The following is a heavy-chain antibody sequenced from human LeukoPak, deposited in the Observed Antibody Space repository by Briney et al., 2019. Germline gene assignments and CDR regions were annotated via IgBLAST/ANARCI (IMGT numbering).Heavy chain of an antibody. V-gene: IGHV3-23*01. D-gene: IGHD3-10*01. CDR2: VSGSGGST. CDR3: ARDRGYSTVDY. J-gene: IGHJ4*01. Sequence: GGSLRLSCAASGFTFSSYAMSWVRQAPGKGLEWVSAVSGSGGSTYYADSVKGRFTISRDNSTNTLYLQMNSLRGEDSAVYYCARDRGYSTVDYWGQGTQVTVSS. CDR1: GFTFSSYA.